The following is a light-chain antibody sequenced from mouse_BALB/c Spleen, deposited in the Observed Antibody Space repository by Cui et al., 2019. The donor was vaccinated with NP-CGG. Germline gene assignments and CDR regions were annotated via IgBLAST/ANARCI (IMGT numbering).Light chain of an antibody. J-gene: IGLJ1*01. CDR1: TGAVTTYNY. CDR2: GTN. CDR3: ALWYSNHWV. Sequence: QAVVTQESALTTSPGETVTLTCRSSTGAVTTYNYANWVQEKPDHLFTGLIGGTNNRAPGVPARFSGSLIGDKAALTITGAQTEDDAIYFCALWYSNHWVFGGGTKLTVL. V-gene: IGLV1*01.